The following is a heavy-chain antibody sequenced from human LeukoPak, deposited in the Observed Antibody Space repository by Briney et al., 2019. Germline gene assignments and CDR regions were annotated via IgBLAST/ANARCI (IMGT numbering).Heavy chain of an antibody. V-gene: IGHV1-24*01. Sequence: ASVKVSCKVSGYTLTELSMHWVRQAPGKGLEWMGGFDPEDGETIYAQKFQGRVTMTEDTSTDTAYMELSSLRSEDTAVYYCVTIGLVNYYYYGMDVWGQGTTVTVSS. CDR2: FDPEDGET. D-gene: IGHD3/OR15-3a*01. CDR3: VTIGLVNYYYYGMDV. J-gene: IGHJ6*02. CDR1: GYTLTELS.